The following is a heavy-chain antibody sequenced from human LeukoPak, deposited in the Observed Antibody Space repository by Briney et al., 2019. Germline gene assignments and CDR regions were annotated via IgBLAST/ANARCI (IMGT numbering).Heavy chain of an antibody. CDR2: INPNSGGT. J-gene: IGHJ4*02. D-gene: IGHD6-25*01. Sequence: ASVKVSCKTSGYTFTSYYMHWVRQSPGQRLQWLGWINPNSGGTILPQQFRGRLTLTRDMSVSTAFQDLSGLTSDATAVYYCATSAGSAVFPFDYWGQGTLVIVSS. CDR3: ATSAGSAVFPFDY. V-gene: IGHV1-2*02. CDR1: GYTFTSYY.